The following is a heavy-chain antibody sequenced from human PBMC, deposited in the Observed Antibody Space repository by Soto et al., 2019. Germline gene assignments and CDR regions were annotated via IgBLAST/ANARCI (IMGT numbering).Heavy chain of an antibody. CDR1: GGTFTSYA. V-gene: IGHV1-69*13. Sequence: GFSEKVSCRASGGTFTSYAISWLRQAPGQGLEWVGGIIPIFGTANYAQEFQGRVTLTVDESTSTAFMELSSLRSEDTAVYYCARGRVLDVPYSSSLRSGMDVWGRGTTFGVSS. CDR3: ARGRVLDVPYSSSLRSGMDV. CDR2: IIPIFGTA. D-gene: IGHD6-6*01. J-gene: IGHJ6*02.